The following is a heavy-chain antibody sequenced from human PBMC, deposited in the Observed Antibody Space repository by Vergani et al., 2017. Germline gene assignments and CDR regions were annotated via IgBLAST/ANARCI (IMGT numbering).Heavy chain of an antibody. CDR1: GYSISSGYY. J-gene: IGHJ6*02. V-gene: IGHV4-38-2*01. CDR2: IYHSGST. CDR3: VSEYYYYGMDV. Sequence: QVQLQESGPGLVKPSETLSLTCAVSGYSISSGYYWGWIRQPPGKGLEWIGSIYHSGSTNYNPSLKSRVTISVDTSKNQFSLKLSSVTAADTAVYYCVSEYYYYGMDVWGQGTTVTVSS.